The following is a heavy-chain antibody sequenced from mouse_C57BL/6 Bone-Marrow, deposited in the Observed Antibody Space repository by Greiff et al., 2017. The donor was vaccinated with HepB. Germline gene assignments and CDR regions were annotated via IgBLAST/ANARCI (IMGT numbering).Heavy chain of an antibody. V-gene: IGHV1-50*01. CDR1: GYTFTSYW. D-gene: IGHD2-12*01. CDR2: IDPSDSYT. Sequence: QVQLQQPGAELVKPGASVKLSCKASGYTFTSYWMQWVKQRPGQGLEWIGEIDPSDSYTNYNQKFKGKATLTVDTSSSTSYMQLSSLTSEDSAVYYCARCHSYYPYYAMDYWGQGTSVTVSS. J-gene: IGHJ4*01. CDR3: ARCHSYYPYYAMDY.